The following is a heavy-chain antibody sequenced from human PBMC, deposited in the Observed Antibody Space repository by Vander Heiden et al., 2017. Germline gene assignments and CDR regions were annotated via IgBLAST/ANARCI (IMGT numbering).Heavy chain of an antibody. CDR3: ADIVGATGY. Sequence: QVQLVESGGGVVPPGRSLRLSCAASGFTFSSYAMHWVRQAPGKGLEWVAVISYDGSNKYYADSVKGRFTISRDNSKNTLYLQMNSLRAEDTDVYYCADIVGATGYWGQGTLVTVSS. CDR1: GFTFSSYA. V-gene: IGHV3-30*04. CDR2: ISYDGSNK. J-gene: IGHJ4*02. D-gene: IGHD1-26*01.